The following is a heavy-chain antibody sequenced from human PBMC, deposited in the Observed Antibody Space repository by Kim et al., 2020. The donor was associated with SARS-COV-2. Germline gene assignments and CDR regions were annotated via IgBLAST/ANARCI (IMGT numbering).Heavy chain of an antibody. J-gene: IGHJ5*02. D-gene: IGHD6-13*01. V-gene: IGHV4-61*01. Sequence: SETLSLTCTVSGGSVSSASYYWSWIRQPPGMGLEWIGYIHYTGSTNYNPSLKSRVTISVDTSKNQFSLKLTSVTAADTAVYYCARERYQSAAGGTSQNWFDPWGQGTLVTVSS. CDR3: ARERYQSAAGGTSQNWFDP. CDR1: GGSVSSASYY. CDR2: IHYTGST.